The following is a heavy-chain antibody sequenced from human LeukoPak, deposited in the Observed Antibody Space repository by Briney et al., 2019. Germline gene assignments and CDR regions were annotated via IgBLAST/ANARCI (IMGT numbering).Heavy chain of an antibody. Sequence: GGSLRLSCTASGFTFSSYAMHWVRQAPGKGLEWVAVISYDGSNKYYADSVKGRFTTSRDNSKNTLYLQMNSLRGEDTALYYCAKEGSERRSDFLDYWGQGSLVTVSS. J-gene: IGHJ4*02. CDR2: ISYDGSNK. CDR1: GFTFSSYA. V-gene: IGHV3-30-3*01. D-gene: IGHD1-26*01. CDR3: AKEGSERRSDFLDY.